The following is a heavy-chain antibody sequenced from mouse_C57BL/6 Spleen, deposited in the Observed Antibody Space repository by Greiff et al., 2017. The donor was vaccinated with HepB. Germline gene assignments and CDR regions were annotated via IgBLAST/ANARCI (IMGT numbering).Heavy chain of an antibody. CDR1: GYSITSGYY. D-gene: IGHD3-3*01. J-gene: IGHJ2*01. CDR2: ISYDGSN. V-gene: IGHV3-6*01. CDR3: ARGDVDY. Sequence: DVQLQESGPGLVKPSQSLSLTCSVTGYSITSGYYWNWIRQFPGNKLEWMGYISYDGSNNYNPSLKNRISITRDTSKNQFFLKLNSVTTEDTATYYCARGDVDYWGQGTTLTVSS.